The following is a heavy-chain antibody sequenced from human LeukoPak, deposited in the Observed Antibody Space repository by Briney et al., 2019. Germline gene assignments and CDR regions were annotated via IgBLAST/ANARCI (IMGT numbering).Heavy chain of an antibody. Sequence: GGALRLSCAASGFTFSSYGMHWVRQAPGKGLEWVAVISYDGSNKYYADSVKGRFTISRDNSKNTLYLQMNSLRAEDTAVYYCAKDGDSSSSYNWFDPWGQGTLVTVSS. CDR1: GFTFSSYG. CDR2: ISYDGSNK. CDR3: AKDGDSSSSYNWFDP. V-gene: IGHV3-30*18. D-gene: IGHD6-13*01. J-gene: IGHJ5*02.